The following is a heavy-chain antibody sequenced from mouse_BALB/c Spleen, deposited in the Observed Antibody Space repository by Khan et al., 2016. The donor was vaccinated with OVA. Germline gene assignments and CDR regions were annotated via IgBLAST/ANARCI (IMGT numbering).Heavy chain of an antibody. CDR2: IWGDGST. CDR3: ARAYYANYREAMNY. D-gene: IGHD2-10*01. J-gene: IGHJ4*01. CDR1: GFSLTGYG. Sequence: QVQLKESGPGLVAPSRSLSITCTVSGFSLTGYGVNWVRQPPGKGLEWLGMIWGDGSTAYNSGIKSRLSITKDNSKSQVFLKMNSLQTDDTARYDCARAYYANYREAMNYGGQGNSVNVS. V-gene: IGHV2-6-7*01.